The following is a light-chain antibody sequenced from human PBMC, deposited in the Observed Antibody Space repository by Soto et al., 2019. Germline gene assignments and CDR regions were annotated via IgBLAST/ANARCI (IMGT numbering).Light chain of an antibody. CDR2: DVS. CDR3: SSYTSSNTLYV. Sequence: QSALTQPASVSGSPGQSITISCTGTSSDVGGYNYVSWYQQHPGKAPKLMIYDVSNRPSGVSNRFSGSKSGNTASLTISGLQAEDEADYYCSSYTSSNTLYVFGTGNKVTV. J-gene: IGLJ1*01. V-gene: IGLV2-14*01. CDR1: SSDVGGYNY.